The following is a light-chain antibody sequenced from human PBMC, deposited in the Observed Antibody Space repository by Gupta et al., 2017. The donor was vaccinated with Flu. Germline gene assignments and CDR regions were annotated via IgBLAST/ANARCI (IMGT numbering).Light chain of an antibody. CDR3: MSFASSIAYV. V-gene: IGLV2-14*03. J-gene: IGLJ1*01. Sequence: TSSDVCCYNYVSCYQQYPGEAPKLMIYEVSHRPSVISHRFSGSKSGSTASLTISGLQAEDEADYYCMSFASSIAYVFGTGTKVTVL. CDR2: EVS. CDR1: SSDVCCYNY.